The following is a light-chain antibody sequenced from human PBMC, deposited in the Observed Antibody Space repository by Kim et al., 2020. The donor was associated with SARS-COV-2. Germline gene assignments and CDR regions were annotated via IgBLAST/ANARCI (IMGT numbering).Light chain of an antibody. V-gene: IGKV1-39*01. CDR2: AAS. J-gene: IGKJ1*01. CDR1: QRISSS. Sequence: DIQMTQSPSSLSASVGDRVTITCRTSQRISSSLNWYQQKPGTAPKLLSYAASGLQSGVPSRFSGSGSGTDFTLTINGLQPEDFATYFCQQVYTFPRTFGQGTKVDI. CDR3: QQVYTFPRT.